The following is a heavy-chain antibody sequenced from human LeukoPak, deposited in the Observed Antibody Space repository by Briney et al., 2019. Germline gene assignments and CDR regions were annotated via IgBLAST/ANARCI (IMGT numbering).Heavy chain of an antibody. CDR1: GGSFSGYY. V-gene: IGHV4-59*01. CDR2: IYYSGST. J-gene: IGHJ6*03. D-gene: IGHD1-26*01. Sequence: SETLSLTCAVYGGSFSGYYWSWIRQPPGKGLEWIGYIYYSGSTNYNPSLKSRVTISVDTSKNQFSLKLSSVTAADTAVYYCARALRWELFYYYYYMDVWGKGTTVTVSS. CDR3: ARALRWELFYYYYYMDV.